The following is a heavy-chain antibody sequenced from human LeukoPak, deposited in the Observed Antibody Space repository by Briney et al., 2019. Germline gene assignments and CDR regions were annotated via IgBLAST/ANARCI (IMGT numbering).Heavy chain of an antibody. CDR3: AKGLRVTYYYFDY. D-gene: IGHD3-10*01. V-gene: IGHV3-11*01. J-gene: IGHJ4*02. CDR2: ISHRVSDV. CDR1: GFTFSDYY. Sequence: PGGSLRLSCAASGFTFSDYYMSWIRQAPGKGLEWVSYISHRVSDVQYADSVKGRFTISRDNARNSLYLQMNGLRAEDTAVYYCAKGLRVTYYYFDYWGQGTLVTVSS.